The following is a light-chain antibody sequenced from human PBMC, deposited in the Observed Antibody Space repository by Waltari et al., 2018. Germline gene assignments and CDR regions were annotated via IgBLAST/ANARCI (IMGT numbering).Light chain of an antibody. CDR1: SSDVGGYNY. CDR2: EVT. Sequence: QSALTQPRSVSGSPGQSVTISCTGTSSDVGGYNYVSWYQQHPGKAPKLIIYEVTKRSSGVPDRLSGSKSGNTASLTISGLQAEDEADYYCGSYGGSYSFVVFGGGTKLTVL. V-gene: IGLV2-11*01. J-gene: IGLJ2*01. CDR3: GSYGGSYSFVV.